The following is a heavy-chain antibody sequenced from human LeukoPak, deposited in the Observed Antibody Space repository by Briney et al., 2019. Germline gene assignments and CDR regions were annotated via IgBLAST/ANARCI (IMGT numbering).Heavy chain of an antibody. J-gene: IGHJ3*02. CDR1: GYTFTDYY. Sequence: GASVKVSCKASGYTFTDYYIHWVRQAPGQGLEWVGRIDPDSGGTSYPQKFQGRVTMTRDTSITTAYMELSRLRSDDTAVYYCAREFYDSSGRKHAFENWGQGTLVTVSS. CDR3: AREFYDSSGRKHAFEN. D-gene: IGHD3-22*01. V-gene: IGHV1-2*02. CDR2: IDPDSGGT.